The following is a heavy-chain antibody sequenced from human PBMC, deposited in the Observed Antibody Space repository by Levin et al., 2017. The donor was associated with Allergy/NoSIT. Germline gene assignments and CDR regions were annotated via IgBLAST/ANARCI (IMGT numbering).Heavy chain of an antibody. CDR1: GGSISSSSYY. CDR2: IYYSGST. Sequence: PSETLSLTCTVSGGSISSSSYYWGWIRQPPGKGLEWIGSIYYSGSTYYNPSLKSRVTISVDTSKNQFSLKLSSVTAADTAVYYCARHVFRVVTAIFDYWGQGTLVTVSS. V-gene: IGHV4-39*01. D-gene: IGHD2-21*02. J-gene: IGHJ4*02. CDR3: ARHVFRVVTAIFDY.